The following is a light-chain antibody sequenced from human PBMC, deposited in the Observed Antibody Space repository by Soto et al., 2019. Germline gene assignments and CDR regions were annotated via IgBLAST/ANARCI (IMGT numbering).Light chain of an antibody. CDR2: AAS. V-gene: IGKV3-15*01. Sequence: IVMTQSPATLSVSPGERATLSCRASQSLRSNLARYQQKPRQAPRLLIYAASNRATGIPARFSRSGSGTVVTITIRSLQSEDFAVYSCYQYNNWWRCGQGTKVEIK. CDR3: YQYNNWWR. J-gene: IGKJ1*01. CDR1: QSLRSN.